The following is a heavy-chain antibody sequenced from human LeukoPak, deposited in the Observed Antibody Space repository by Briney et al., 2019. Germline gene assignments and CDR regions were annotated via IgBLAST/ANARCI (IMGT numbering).Heavy chain of an antibody. V-gene: IGHV3-20*04. CDR1: GFTFSSYA. J-gene: IGHJ3*02. CDR3: ARERGYSSGPRRDAFDI. Sequence: GGSLRLSCAASGFTFSSYAMSWVRQAPGKGLEWVSGINWNGGSTGYADSVKGRFTISRDNAKNSLYLQMNSLRAEDTALYYCARERGYSSGPRRDAFDIWGQGTMVTVSS. CDR2: INWNGGST. D-gene: IGHD6-19*01.